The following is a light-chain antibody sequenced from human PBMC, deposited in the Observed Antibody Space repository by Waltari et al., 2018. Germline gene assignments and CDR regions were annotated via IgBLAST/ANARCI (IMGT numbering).Light chain of an antibody. CDR1: QSVSSSY. Sequence: EIVLTQSPGTLSLSPGERATLSCRASQSVSSSYLAWYQQKPGQAPRLLIYGASSRAAGIPDRFSGSGSGTDFILTISRLEPEDFAVYYCQHYGTSPGTFGQGTRLEIK. J-gene: IGKJ5*01. CDR2: GAS. V-gene: IGKV3-20*01. CDR3: QHYGTSPGT.